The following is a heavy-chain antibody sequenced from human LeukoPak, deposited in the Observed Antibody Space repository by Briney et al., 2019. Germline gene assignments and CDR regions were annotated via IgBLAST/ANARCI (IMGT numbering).Heavy chain of an antibody. CDR1: GYTFTSYY. CDR3: ARVGITAATADY. V-gene: IGHV1-46*01. CDR2: INPRGGST. Sequence: GASVKVSRKASGYTFTSYYMHWVRQAPGQGPEWMGMINPRGGSTDYAQKFQGRVTMTSDTSTSTVYMELNSLRSEDTAVYFCARVGITAATADYWGQGTLVTVSS. J-gene: IGHJ4*02. D-gene: IGHD6-25*01.